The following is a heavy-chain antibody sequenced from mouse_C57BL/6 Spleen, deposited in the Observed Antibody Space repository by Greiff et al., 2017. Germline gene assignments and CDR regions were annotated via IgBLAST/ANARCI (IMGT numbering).Heavy chain of an antibody. Sequence: VQLQQPGAELVKPGASVKMSCKASGYTFTSYWITWVKQRPGQGLEWIGDIYPGSGSTNYNEKFKSKATLPVDPSSSTAYMQLSSLTSEDSAVYYCARSYDYDNYFDYWGQGTTLTVSS. D-gene: IGHD2-4*01. CDR2: IYPGSGST. CDR1: GYTFTSYW. CDR3: ARSYDYDNYFDY. V-gene: IGHV1-55*01. J-gene: IGHJ2*01.